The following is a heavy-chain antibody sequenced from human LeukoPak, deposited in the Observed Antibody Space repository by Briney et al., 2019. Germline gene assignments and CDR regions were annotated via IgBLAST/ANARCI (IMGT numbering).Heavy chain of an antibody. CDR2: IHYSGST. J-gene: IGHJ4*02. D-gene: IGHD4-17*01. Sequence: SETLSLTCSFSGGSISSHYWNWIRQPPGKELEWIGHIHYSGSTNYNPSLKSRVTISVDTSKNQFSLKVTSVTVADTAVYYCVRDKGDVTRASSERFDYWGQGTLVTVSS. CDR3: VRDKGDVTRASSERFDY. V-gene: IGHV4-59*11. CDR1: GGSISSHY.